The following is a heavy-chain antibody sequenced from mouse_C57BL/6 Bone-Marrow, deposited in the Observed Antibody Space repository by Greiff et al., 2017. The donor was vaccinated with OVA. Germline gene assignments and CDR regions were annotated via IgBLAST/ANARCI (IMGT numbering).Heavy chain of an antibody. V-gene: IGHV5-6*01. Sequence: EVMLVESGGDLVKPGGSLKLSCAASGFTFSSYGMSWVRQTPDKRLEWVATISRGGSYTYYPDSVKGRFTIARDNAKNTLYLQMSSLKSEDTAMCYCARHLLGYGDVWGTGTTVTVSA. CDR1: GFTFSSYG. CDR2: ISRGGSYT. J-gene: IGHJ1*03. CDR3: ARHLLGYGDV. D-gene: IGHD2-1*01.